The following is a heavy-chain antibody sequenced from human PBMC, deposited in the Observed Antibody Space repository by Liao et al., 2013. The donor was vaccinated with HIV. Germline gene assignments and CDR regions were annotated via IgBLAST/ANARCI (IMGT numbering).Heavy chain of an antibody. CDR2: IYKSGST. V-gene: IGHV4-61*02. J-gene: IGHJ4*02. D-gene: IGHD1-7*01. CDR1: GGSISSAGYS. Sequence: QVQLQESGPGLVKPSQTLSLTCTVSGGSISSAGYSWSWIRQPAGKGLEWIGRIYKSGSTNYNPSLKSRVTISVDTSKKQFSLKLSSVTAADTAVYFCAREGTSASNFYNYWGQGTLVTVSS. CDR3: AREGTSASNFYNY.